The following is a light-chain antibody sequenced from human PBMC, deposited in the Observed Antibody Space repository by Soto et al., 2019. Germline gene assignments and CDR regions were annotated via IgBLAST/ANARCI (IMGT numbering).Light chain of an antibody. CDR2: RNN. Sequence: QAVVTQPPSASGTPGQRVTISCSGSSSNIGSNYVYWYQQLPGTAPNLLIYRNNQRPSVVPDRFSASKSGTSASLAISGLRSEEEADYYCAAWDDSRSAVFGGGTKLTVL. J-gene: IGLJ3*02. CDR1: SSNIGSNY. V-gene: IGLV1-47*01. CDR3: AAWDDSRSAV.